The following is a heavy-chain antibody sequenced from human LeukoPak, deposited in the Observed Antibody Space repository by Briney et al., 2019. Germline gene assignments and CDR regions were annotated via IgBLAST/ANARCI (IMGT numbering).Heavy chain of an antibody. CDR2: ILYIGST. Sequence: PETLSLTCTVSGGSISSYYWSWIRQPPGKGLEWIGYILYIGSTNHNPSLKSRVTISVDTSKNQFSLKLSSVTAADTAVYYCARDQNRAFDIWGQGTMVTVSS. J-gene: IGHJ3*02. V-gene: IGHV4-59*01. CDR1: GGSISSYY. CDR3: ARDQNRAFDI.